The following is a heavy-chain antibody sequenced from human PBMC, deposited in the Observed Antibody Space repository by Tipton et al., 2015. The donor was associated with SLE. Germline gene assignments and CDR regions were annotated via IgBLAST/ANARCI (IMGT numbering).Heavy chain of an antibody. D-gene: IGHD3-10*01. CDR1: GFTVSSNY. J-gene: IGHJ5*02. V-gene: IGHV3-33*08. Sequence: SLRLSCAASGFTVSSNYMSWVRQAPGKGLEWVAVIWYDGSNKYYADSVKGRFTISRDNAKNSLYLQMNSLRVEDTAVYFCAGDDYASGITWGQGTLVTVSS. CDR3: AGDDYASGIT. CDR2: IWYDGSNK.